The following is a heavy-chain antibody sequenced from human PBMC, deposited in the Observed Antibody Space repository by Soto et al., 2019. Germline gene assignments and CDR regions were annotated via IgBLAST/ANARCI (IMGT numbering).Heavy chain of an antibody. CDR2: IIPMSRTA. CDR1: GGTFSRNA. Sequence: ASVKVSCKASGGTFSRNAISWVRQAPGQGLEWMGGIIPMSRTANYAQKFQGRVTITADESTSTAYMELTSLKSEDPAVYYCARTSRGSNYDRRVYYWSWFDPWGQGTLVTVSS. V-gene: IGHV1-69*13. D-gene: IGHD3-22*01. J-gene: IGHJ5*02. CDR3: ARTSRGSNYDRRVYYWSWFDP.